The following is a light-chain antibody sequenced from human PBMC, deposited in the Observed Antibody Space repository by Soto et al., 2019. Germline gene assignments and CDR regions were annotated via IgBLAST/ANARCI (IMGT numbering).Light chain of an antibody. Sequence: QLVLTQSPSASASLGASVKLTCTLSSGHSNYAIAWHQQQPEKGPRYLMKVNSGGSHIKGDGIPDRFSGSSSGAERYLFISSLQSEDEADCYCQTWGTGSAIVVFGGGTQLTVL. J-gene: IGLJ7*01. CDR1: SGHSNYA. CDR3: QTWGTGSAIVV. CDR2: VNSGGSH. V-gene: IGLV4-69*01.